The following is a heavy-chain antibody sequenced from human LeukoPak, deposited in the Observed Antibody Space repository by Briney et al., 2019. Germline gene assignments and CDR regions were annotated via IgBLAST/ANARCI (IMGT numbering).Heavy chain of an antibody. D-gene: IGHD6-19*01. Sequence: ASVKVSCKASGYTFTSYYMHWVRQAPGQGLEWMGGIIPIFGTANYAQKFQGRVTITADESTSTAYMELSSLRSEDTAVYYCASDIAVAGTRGSWFDPWGQGTLVTVSS. J-gene: IGHJ5*02. CDR3: ASDIAVAGTRGSWFDP. CDR2: IIPIFGTA. V-gene: IGHV1-69*13. CDR1: GYTFTSYY.